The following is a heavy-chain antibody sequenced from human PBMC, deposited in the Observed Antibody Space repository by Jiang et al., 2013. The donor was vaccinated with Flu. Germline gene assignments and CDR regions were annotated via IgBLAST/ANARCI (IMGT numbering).Heavy chain of an antibody. CDR3: ARQGSITMIVVTKGDAFDI. CDR1: GYSFTSYW. V-gene: IGHV5-51*01. J-gene: IGHJ3*02. D-gene: IGHD3-22*01. CDR2: IYPGDSDT. Sequence: GAEVKKPGESLKISCKGSGYSFTSYWIGWVRQMPGKGLEWMGIIYPGDSDTRYSPSFQGQVTISADKSISTAYLQWSSLKASDTAMYYCARQGSITMIVVTKGDAFDIWGQGTMVTVSS.